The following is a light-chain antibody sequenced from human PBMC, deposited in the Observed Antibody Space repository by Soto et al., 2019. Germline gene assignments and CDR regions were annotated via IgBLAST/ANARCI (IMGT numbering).Light chain of an antibody. CDR3: QVWDSSTDQLYV. V-gene: IGLV3-21*02. CDR1: TIASKG. Sequence: SYELTQPPSVSVAPGQTARITCGGATIASKGVHWYQQKPGQAPVLVVHDDSDRPSGIPERFSGSISWNTATLTISMVEAGDEADYYCQVWDSSTDQLYVFGTGTKVTVL. CDR2: DDS. J-gene: IGLJ1*01.